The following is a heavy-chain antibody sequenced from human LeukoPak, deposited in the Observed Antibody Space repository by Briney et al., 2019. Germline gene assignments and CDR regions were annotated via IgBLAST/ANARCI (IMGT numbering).Heavy chain of an antibody. D-gene: IGHD6-19*01. Sequence: ASVKVSRKTSGYRFSDYGISWVRQAPGQGLEWMGWISVYNGNTHYATSLQGRVSMTTDTSSRTAYMELRSLRSNDTAVYYCTRDIGRGQNSGWSWVAEFFQHWGQGTLVTVSS. CDR2: ISVYNGNT. CDR1: GYRFSDYG. J-gene: IGHJ1*01. V-gene: IGHV1-18*01. CDR3: TRDIGRGQNSGWSWVAEFFQH.